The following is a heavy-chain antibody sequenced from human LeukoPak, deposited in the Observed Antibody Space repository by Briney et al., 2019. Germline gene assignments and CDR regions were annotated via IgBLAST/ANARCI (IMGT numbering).Heavy chain of an antibody. Sequence: PGGSLRLSCAASGFTVSSNYMSWVRQAPGKGLEWVSVIYSGGSTYYADSVKGRFTISRDNSKNTLYPQMNSLRAEDTAVYYCARERPYYYDSSGYYSGAFDIWGQGTMVTVSS. V-gene: IGHV3-53*01. CDR1: GFTVSSNY. CDR3: ARERPYYYDSSGYYSGAFDI. D-gene: IGHD3-22*01. J-gene: IGHJ3*02. CDR2: IYSGGST.